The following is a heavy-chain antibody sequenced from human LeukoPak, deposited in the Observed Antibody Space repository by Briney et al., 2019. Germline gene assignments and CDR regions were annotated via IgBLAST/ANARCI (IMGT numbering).Heavy chain of an antibody. V-gene: IGHV4-38-2*02. J-gene: IGHJ3*02. CDR1: GYSISSGYY. Sequence: SETLSLTCTVSGYSISSGYYWGWIRQPPGKGLEWIGNIYHSGNTYYNPSLKSRVTISVDTSKNQFSLRLSSVTAADTAVYYCARTTLLNFDWSPDAFDIWGQGTMVTVSS. CDR2: IYHSGNT. CDR3: ARTTLLNFDWSPDAFDI. D-gene: IGHD3-9*01.